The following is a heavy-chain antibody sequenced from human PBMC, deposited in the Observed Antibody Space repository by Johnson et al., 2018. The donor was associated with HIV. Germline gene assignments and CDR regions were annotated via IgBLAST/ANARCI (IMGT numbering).Heavy chain of an antibody. CDR3: ARSRWADDAFDG. CDR1: GFSFSTYW. V-gene: IGHV3-74*03. D-gene: IGHD1-26*01. CDR2: IDTEGSGT. Sequence: VQLVESGGRLVQLGGSLRLSCAASGFSFSTYWMHWVRRVPGKGLVWVSRIDTEGSGTTYADSVKGRFTISRDNAKNTVYLQMICRRAEDMAVYYCARSRWADDAFDGWGQVTMVTVSS. J-gene: IGHJ3*01.